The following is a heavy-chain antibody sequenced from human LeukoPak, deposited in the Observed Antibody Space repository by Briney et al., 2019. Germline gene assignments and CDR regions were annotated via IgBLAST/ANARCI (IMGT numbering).Heavy chain of an antibody. Sequence: GGSLRLSCAASGFTFSSYGMHWVRQAPGKGLEWVAFIRYDGSNKYYADSVRGRFTISRDNSKNTLYLQMNSLRAEDTAVYYCASGAPDSFDYWGQGTLVTVSS. CDR1: GFTFSSYG. CDR2: IRYDGSNK. CDR3: ASGAPDSFDY. J-gene: IGHJ4*02. D-gene: IGHD1-14*01. V-gene: IGHV3-30*02.